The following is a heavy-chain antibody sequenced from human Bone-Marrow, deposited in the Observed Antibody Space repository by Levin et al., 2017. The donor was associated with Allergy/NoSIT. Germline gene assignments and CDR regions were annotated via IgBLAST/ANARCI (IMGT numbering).Heavy chain of an antibody. CDR1: GFTFSSYP. J-gene: IGHJ4*02. V-gene: IGHV3-23*01. Sequence: QPGGSLRLSCAASGFTFSSYPMIWHRQAPGKGLEWVSSIGSSGTTTYYADSVRGRFAISRDNSQNTLYLQMNSLRAEDTAVYYCGTLVASGTHSWGQGTLVTVSS. CDR2: IGSSGTTT. D-gene: IGHD6-13*01. CDR3: GTLVASGTHS.